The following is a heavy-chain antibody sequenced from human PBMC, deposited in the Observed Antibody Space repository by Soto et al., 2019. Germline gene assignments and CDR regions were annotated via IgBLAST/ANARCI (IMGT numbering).Heavy chain of an antibody. CDR2: IIPILGIA. Sequence: SVKVSCKSSGGTISSYTISCVQQAKGQGLEWMGRIIPILGIANYAQKFQGRVTITADKSTSTAYMELSSLRSEDTAVYYCARDPGGLGELTNYYYYGMDVWGQGTTVTVSS. D-gene: IGHD3-10*01. V-gene: IGHV1-69*04. CDR3: ARDPGGLGELTNYYYYGMDV. CDR1: GGTISSYT. J-gene: IGHJ6*02.